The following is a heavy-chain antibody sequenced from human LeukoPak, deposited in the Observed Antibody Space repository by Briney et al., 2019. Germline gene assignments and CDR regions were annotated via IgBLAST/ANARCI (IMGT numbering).Heavy chain of an antibody. Sequence: SSETLSLTCAVYGGSFSGYYWSWIRQPPGKGLEWIGEINHSGSTNCNPSLKSRVTISVDTSKNQFSLKLSSVTAADTAVYYCARDGYSYGLYYFDYWGRGTLVTVSS. CDR1: GGSFSGYY. D-gene: IGHD5-18*01. CDR2: INHSGST. V-gene: IGHV4-34*01. J-gene: IGHJ4*02. CDR3: ARDGYSYGLYYFDY.